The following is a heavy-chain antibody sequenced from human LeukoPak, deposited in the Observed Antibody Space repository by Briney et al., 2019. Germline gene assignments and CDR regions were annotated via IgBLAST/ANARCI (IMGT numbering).Heavy chain of an antibody. D-gene: IGHD2-15*01. CDR1: GGSFSGYY. CDR2: INHSGST. V-gene: IGHV4-34*01. J-gene: IGHJ6*03. Sequence: SETLSLTCAVYGGSFSGYYWSWIRQPPGKGLEWIGEINHSGSTNYNPSLKSRVTISVDTSKNQFSLKLSPVTAADTAVYYCARGVVSYYYYYMDVWGKGTTVTVSS. CDR3: ARGVVSYYYYYMDV.